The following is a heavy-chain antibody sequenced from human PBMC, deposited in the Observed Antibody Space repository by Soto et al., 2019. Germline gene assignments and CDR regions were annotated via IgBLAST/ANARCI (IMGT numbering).Heavy chain of an antibody. J-gene: IGHJ4*02. CDR1: GFTFSSHT. V-gene: IGHV3-64*02. CDR3: ARARCSSGQCYYFDY. D-gene: IGHD2-15*01. Sequence: EVQLVESGEGLVQPGGSLRLSCAASGFTFSSHTIHWIRQAPGKGLEFVSAISRSGDRTYYADSVKGRFTITRDNSKNTVWLQMGSLRAEDMAVYYCARARCSSGQCYYFDYWGRGALVSVSS. CDR2: ISRSGDRT.